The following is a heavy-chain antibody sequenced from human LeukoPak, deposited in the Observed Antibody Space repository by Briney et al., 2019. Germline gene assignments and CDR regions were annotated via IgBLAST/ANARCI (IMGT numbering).Heavy chain of an antibody. D-gene: IGHD4-17*01. J-gene: IGHJ3*02. Sequence: PGRSLRLSCAASGFTSSSYGMHWVRQAPGKGLEWVAVISYDGSNKYYADSVKGRFTISRDNSKNTLYLQMNSLRAEDTAVYYCAKVSTVTHPTGAFDIWGQGTMVTVSS. V-gene: IGHV3-30*18. CDR1: GFTSSSYG. CDR3: AKVSTVTHPTGAFDI. CDR2: ISYDGSNK.